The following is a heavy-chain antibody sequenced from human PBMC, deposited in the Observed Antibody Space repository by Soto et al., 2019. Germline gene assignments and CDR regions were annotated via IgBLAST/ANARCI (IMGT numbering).Heavy chain of an antibody. CDR2: ISGGGDAT. CDR3: AKHIPSSSGFDY. J-gene: IGHJ4*02. V-gene: IGHV3-23*01. D-gene: IGHD6-6*01. CDR1: GFTFNNFA. Sequence: GGSLRLSCAATGFTFNNFAMNGVRQGPGKGLEWVSGISGGGDATRYADSVKGRFTISRDNAESMVYLDMYSLIPDDTAIYYCAKHIPSSSGFDYWGQGTPVTVPS.